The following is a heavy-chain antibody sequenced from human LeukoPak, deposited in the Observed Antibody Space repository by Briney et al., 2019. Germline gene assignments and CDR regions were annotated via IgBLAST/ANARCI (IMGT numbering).Heavy chain of an antibody. CDR3: ARVLRYYDSSGSLDY. D-gene: IGHD3-22*01. V-gene: IGHV1-2*02. CDR1: GYTFTGYY. J-gene: IGHJ4*02. Sequence: ASVKVSCKASGYTFTGYYMHWVRQAPGQGLECMGWINPNSGGTNYAQKFQGRVTMTRDTSISTAYMELSRLRSDDTAVYYCARVLRYYDSSGSLDYWGQGTLVTVSS. CDR2: INPNSGGT.